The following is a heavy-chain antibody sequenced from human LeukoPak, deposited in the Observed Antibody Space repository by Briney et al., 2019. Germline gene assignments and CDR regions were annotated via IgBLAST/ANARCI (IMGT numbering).Heavy chain of an antibody. CDR3: ARGGGIQLWLPHYYYGMDV. CDR2: INAGNGNT. V-gene: IGHV1-3*01. D-gene: IGHD5-18*01. Sequence: ASVNVSCKASGYTFTSYAMHWVRQAPGQRLEWTGWINAGNGNTKYSQKFQGRVTITRDTSASTAYMELSSLRSEDTAVYYCARGGGIQLWLPHYYYGMDVWGQGTTVTVSS. J-gene: IGHJ6*02. CDR1: GYTFTSYA.